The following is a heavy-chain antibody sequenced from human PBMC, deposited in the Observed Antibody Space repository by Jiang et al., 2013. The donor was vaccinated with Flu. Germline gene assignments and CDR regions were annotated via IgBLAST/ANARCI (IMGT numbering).Heavy chain of an antibody. CDR2: IDPNSGGT. J-gene: IGHJ4*02. V-gene: IGHV1-2*02. CDR3: ARAITGFDY. Sequence: SGAEVKKPGASVKVSCKTSGYTFTAHYMHWVRQAPGQGLEWMGWIDPNSGGTNYLQKFQGRVTMTRDTSISTAYMELRRLRSDDTAVYSCARAITGFDYWGQGTLVTVSS. CDR1: GYTFTAHY. D-gene: IGHD3-3*01.